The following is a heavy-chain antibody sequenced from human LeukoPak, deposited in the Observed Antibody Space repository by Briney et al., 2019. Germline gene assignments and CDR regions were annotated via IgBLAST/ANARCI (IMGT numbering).Heavy chain of an antibody. CDR1: GFTFDDYA. J-gene: IGHJ6*03. D-gene: IGHD6-13*01. CDR2: ISWDGGST. Sequence: EPGGSLRLSCAASGFTFDDYAMHWVRQAPGKGLEWVSLISWDGGSTYYADSVKGRFTISRDNAKNSLYLQMNSLRAEDTAVYYCARDSDSSSWFVYYYYMDVWGKGTTVTISS. V-gene: IGHV3-43D*03. CDR3: ARDSDSSSWFVYYYYMDV.